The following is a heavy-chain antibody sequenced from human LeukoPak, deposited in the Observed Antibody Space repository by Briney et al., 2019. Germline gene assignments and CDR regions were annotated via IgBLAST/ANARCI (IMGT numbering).Heavy chain of an antibody. D-gene: IGHD6-13*01. J-gene: IGHJ5*02. CDR1: GFTLSSYA. V-gene: IGHV3-23*01. CDR3: AKPSPFPGIAAAGTQWFDP. Sequence: PGGSLRLSCAASGFTLSSYAMSWVRQAPGKGLEWVSAISGSGGSTYYADSVKGRFTISRDNSKNTLYLQMNSLRAEDTAVYYCAKPSPFPGIAAAGTQWFDPWGQGTLVTVSS. CDR2: ISGSGGST.